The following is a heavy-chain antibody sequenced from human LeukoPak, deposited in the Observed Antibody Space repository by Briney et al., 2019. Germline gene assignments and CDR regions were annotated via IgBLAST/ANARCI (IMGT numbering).Heavy chain of an antibody. J-gene: IGHJ3*02. CDR1: GFTFSNYW. CDR3: AKELVEMATIDAFDI. CDR2: IKQDGSEK. Sequence: TGGSLRLSCAASGFTFSNYWMIWVRQAPGKGLEWVANIKQDGSEKYYVDSVKGRFTISRDNAKNSLYLQMNSLRAEDTAVYYCAKELVEMATIDAFDIWGQGTMVTVSS. V-gene: IGHV3-7*03. D-gene: IGHD5-24*01.